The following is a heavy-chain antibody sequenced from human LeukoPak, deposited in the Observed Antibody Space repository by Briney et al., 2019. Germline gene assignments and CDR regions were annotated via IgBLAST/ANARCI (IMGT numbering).Heavy chain of an antibody. V-gene: IGHV1-8*03. J-gene: IGHJ4*02. CDR1: GYTFTGYY. D-gene: IGHD6-13*01. CDR2: MNPNSGNT. Sequence: ASVKVSCKASGYTFTGYYMHWVRQATGQGLEWMGWMNPNSGNTGYAQKFQGRVTITRNTSISTAYMELSRLRSDDTAVYYCARDGSIAAAGNLDYWGQGTLVTVSS. CDR3: ARDGSIAAAGNLDY.